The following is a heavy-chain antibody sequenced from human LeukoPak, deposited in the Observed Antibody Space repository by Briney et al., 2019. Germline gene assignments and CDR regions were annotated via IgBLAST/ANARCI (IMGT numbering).Heavy chain of an antibody. CDR2: ISGSGGST. V-gene: IGHV3-23*01. CDR3: ARVEAGSYFDY. J-gene: IGHJ4*02. D-gene: IGHD3-10*01. Sequence: GGSLRLSCAASGFTFSSYAMSWVRQAPGKGLEWVSAISGSGGSTYYADSVKGRFTISRDDSKNTLYLQMNSLRAEDTAVYYCARVEAGSYFDYWGQGTLVTVSS. CDR1: GFTFSSYA.